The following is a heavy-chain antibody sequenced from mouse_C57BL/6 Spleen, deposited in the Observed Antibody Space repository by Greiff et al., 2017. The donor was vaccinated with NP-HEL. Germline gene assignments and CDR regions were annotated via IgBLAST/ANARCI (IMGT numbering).Heavy chain of an antibody. CDR1: GYTFTDYN. D-gene: IGHD2-5*01. V-gene: IGHV1-22*01. CDR3: ASSRAYYSNYDAMDY. J-gene: IGHJ4*01. Sequence: EVQLQQSGPELVKPGASVKMSCKASGYTFTDYNMHWVKQSHGKSLEWIGYINPNNGGTSYNQKFKGKATLTVNKSSSTAYMELRSLTSEDSAVYYCASSRAYYSNYDAMDYWGQGTSVTVSS. CDR2: INPNNGGT.